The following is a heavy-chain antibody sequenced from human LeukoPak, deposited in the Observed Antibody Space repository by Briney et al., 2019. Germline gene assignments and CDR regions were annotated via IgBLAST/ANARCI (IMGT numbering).Heavy chain of an antibody. CDR1: GYTFTSYA. CDR2: INTNTGNP. CDR3: ASPRAGDGAAANYYYYGMDV. V-gene: IGHV7-4-1*02. J-gene: IGHJ6*02. Sequence: GASVKVSCKASGYTFTSYAMNWVRQAPGQGLEWMGWINTNTGNPTYAQGFTGRFVFSLDTSVSTAYLQISSLKTEDTAVYYCASPRAGDGAAANYYYYGMDVWGQGTTVTVSS. D-gene: IGHD6-13*01.